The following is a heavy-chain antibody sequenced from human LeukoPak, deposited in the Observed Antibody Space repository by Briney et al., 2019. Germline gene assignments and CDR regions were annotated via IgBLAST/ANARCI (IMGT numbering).Heavy chain of an antibody. CDR2: INHSGSA. Sequence: RASETLSLTCAVSGGSFSGYYWTWIRQPPGKGLERIGEINHSGSANYNPSLMSRVTISLDTSKNHFSLNLSSVTAADTAVYYCARGQGTVTTHWGQGTLVTVSS. CDR1: GGSFSGYY. CDR3: ARGQGTVTTH. D-gene: IGHD4-11*01. V-gene: IGHV4-34*01. J-gene: IGHJ4*02.